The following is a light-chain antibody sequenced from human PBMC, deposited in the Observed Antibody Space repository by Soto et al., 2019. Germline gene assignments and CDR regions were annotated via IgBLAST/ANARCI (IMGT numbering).Light chain of an antibody. CDR3: LQNYNYPWT. Sequence: IQMTQSTSPLSASVGDTVTITCRASQGIRNDLGWYQQKPGKAPKLLIYAASSLQSGVPSRFSGSGSGTQFTLTISSLQPEDVATYYCLQNYNYPWTFGQGTMVDIK. CDR1: QGIRND. CDR2: AAS. J-gene: IGKJ1*01. V-gene: IGKV1-6*01.